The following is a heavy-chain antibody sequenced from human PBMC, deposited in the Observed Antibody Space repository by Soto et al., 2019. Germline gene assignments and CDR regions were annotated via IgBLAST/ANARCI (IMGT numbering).Heavy chain of an antibody. J-gene: IGHJ6*02. CDR1: GGSFSGYY. V-gene: IGHV4-34*01. CDR2: INHSGST. CDR3: ARSRAVITSVGKYYYGMDV. D-gene: IGHD3-3*01. Sequence: SETLSLTCAVYGGSFSGYYWSWIRQPPGKGLEWIGEINHSGSTNYNPSLKSRVTISVDTSKNQFSLKLSSVTAADTAVYYCARSRAVITSVGKYYYGMDVWGQGTTVTVS.